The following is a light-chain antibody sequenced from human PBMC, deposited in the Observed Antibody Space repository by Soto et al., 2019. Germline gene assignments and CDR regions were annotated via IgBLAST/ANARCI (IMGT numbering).Light chain of an antibody. Sequence: EIVLTQSPGTLSLSSGERATLSCRASQSVSSNYLAWYQQKPGQAPRLLIYAASTRATGIPDRFSGSGSGTDVTLTISRLDPEDLAVYYCQQYGSSLPWTFGQGTKVDIK. CDR1: QSVSSNY. CDR3: QQYGSSLPWT. CDR2: AAS. V-gene: IGKV3-20*01. J-gene: IGKJ1*01.